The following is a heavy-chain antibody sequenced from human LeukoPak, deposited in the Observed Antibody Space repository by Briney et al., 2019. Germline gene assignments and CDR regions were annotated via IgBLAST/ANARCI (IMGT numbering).Heavy chain of an antibody. CDR1: GDSISDYY. CDR3: ARHTYGDYLPALSLDY. V-gene: IGHV4-59*08. D-gene: IGHD4-17*01. CDR2: IYYSGST. J-gene: IGHJ4*02. Sequence: SETLSLTCAVSGDSISDYYWSWVRRPPGKGLEWIGGIYYSGSTNYNPSLKSRVTISVDTSTNQFSLKLRSVTAADTAVYYCARHTYGDYLPALSLDYWGQGTLVTVSS.